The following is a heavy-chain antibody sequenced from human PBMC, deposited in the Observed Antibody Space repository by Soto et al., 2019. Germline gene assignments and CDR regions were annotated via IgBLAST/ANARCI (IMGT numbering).Heavy chain of an antibody. Sequence: QVHLVQSGPEVKKPGASVKVSCKASGYTFNTYGITWVRQAPGQGLEWMAWINAYNGNRIYAQNCQVRVTVTTDTSNSAGYMERRSLTSGDTAVYFCARHREWVADIWGIGTMVTVAS. V-gene: IGHV1-18*01. CDR2: INAYNGNR. D-gene: IGHD3-3*01. CDR3: ARHREWVADI. J-gene: IGHJ3*02. CDR1: GYTFNTYG.